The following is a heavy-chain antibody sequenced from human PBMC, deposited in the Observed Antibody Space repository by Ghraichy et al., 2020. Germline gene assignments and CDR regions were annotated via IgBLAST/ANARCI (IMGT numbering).Heavy chain of an antibody. CDR3: ARLGGYDSSGYYPWYFDY. CDR2: GYYGGNT. V-gene: IGHV4-39*01. CDR1: GDSLRSTSYY. D-gene: IGHD3-22*01. J-gene: IGHJ4*02. Sequence: SETLSLTCTVSGDSLRSTSYYWGWIRQPPGKGLEWIGSGYYGGNTYYNPSLKGRVTLSEGTSKNQFSLKLNSVTAADTAVYYCARLGGYDSSGYYPWYFDYWGQGILVTVSS.